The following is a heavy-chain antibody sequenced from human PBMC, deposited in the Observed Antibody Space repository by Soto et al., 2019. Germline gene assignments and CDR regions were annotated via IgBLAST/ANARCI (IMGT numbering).Heavy chain of an antibody. Sequence: EVQLVESGGGLVQPGGSLRLSCAASGFTFSSYSMHWVRQAPGKGLEYVSAISRNGGTTSYANSVKGRFTISRDNSKNMLYLQMGSRRAEDMAVYYCGGYSGDGIWSWGQGTLVTVSS. CDR3: GGYSGDGIWS. J-gene: IGHJ5*02. D-gene: IGHD1-26*01. V-gene: IGHV3-64*01. CDR2: ISRNGGTT. CDR1: GFTFSSYS.